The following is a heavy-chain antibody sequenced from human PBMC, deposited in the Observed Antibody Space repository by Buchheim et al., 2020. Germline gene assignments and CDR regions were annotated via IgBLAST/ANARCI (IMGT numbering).Heavy chain of an antibody. D-gene: IGHD6-13*01. J-gene: IGHJ1*01. V-gene: IGHV4-59*01. Sequence: QVQLQESGPGQVKPSETLSLTCTVSGGSISSDYWSWIRQSPGKGLEWIGCIFYSGNTHYNPSLKSRVTISSDKSKNQFSLKLNSVIAADTAVYYCARGSGNSWHLLHWGQGTL. CDR2: IFYSGNT. CDR3: ARGSGNSWHLLH. CDR1: GGSISSDY.